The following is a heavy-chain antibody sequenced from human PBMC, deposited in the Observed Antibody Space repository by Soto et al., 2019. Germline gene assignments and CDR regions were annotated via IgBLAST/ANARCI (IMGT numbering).Heavy chain of an antibody. CDR2: MNPNSGNT. D-gene: IGHD2-15*01. J-gene: IGHJ4*02. CDR1: GYTFTSYD. Sequence: ASVKVSCKASGYTFTSYDINWVRQATGQGLEWMGWMNPNSGNTGYAQKFQGRVTMTRNTSISTAYMELSSLRSEDTAVYYCARFHSRYCSGGSCYLGYWGQGTRVTVSA. CDR3: ARFHSRYCSGGSCYLGY. V-gene: IGHV1-8*01.